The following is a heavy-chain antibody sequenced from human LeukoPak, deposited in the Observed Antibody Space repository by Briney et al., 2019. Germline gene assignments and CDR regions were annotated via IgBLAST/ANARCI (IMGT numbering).Heavy chain of an antibody. V-gene: IGHV3-30*02. CDR1: EFTFTTYG. Sequence: GGSLTLSCATSEFTFTTYGMHWVRQAPGKGLEWVAFIYYDGSNIYYADYVKGRFTISRDISKNTLYLQMDSLRAEDTAIYYCAGGVRGVIFNAFDMWGQGTRVTVSS. CDR2: IYYDGSNI. D-gene: IGHD3-10*01. J-gene: IGHJ3*02. CDR3: AGGVRGVIFNAFDM.